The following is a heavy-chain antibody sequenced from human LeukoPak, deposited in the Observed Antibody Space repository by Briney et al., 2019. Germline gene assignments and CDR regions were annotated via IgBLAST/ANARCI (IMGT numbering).Heavy chain of an antibody. J-gene: IGHJ5*02. CDR1: GGSFSGYY. V-gene: IGHV4-34*01. Sequence: SETLSLTRAVYGGSFSGYYWSWIRQPPGKGLEWIGEINHSGSTNYNPSLKSRVTISVDTSKSQFSLKLSSVTAADTAVYYCARGPKRLRKEFDPWGQGTLVTVSS. CDR3: ARGPKRLRKEFDP. CDR2: INHSGST. D-gene: IGHD4-17*01.